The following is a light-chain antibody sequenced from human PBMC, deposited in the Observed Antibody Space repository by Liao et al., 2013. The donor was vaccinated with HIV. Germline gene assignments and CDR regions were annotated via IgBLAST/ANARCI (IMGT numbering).Light chain of an antibody. Sequence: SLELAQPPSVSVSPGQTASITCSGDKLGDKYASWYQQRPGQSPVLVIYQDTKRPSGIPDRFSGSTSGNTATLTISGTQATDEADYYCQAWDSSAGVFGGGTKLTVL. CDR1: KLGDKY. CDR2: QDT. V-gene: IGLV3-1*01. CDR3: QAWDSSAGV. J-gene: IGLJ3*02.